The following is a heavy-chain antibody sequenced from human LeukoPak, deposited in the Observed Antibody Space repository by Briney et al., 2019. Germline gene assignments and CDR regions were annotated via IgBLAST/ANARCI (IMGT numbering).Heavy chain of an antibody. CDR2: ISGSGGST. V-gene: IGHV3-23*01. CDR3: AKDHVAAGSSY. J-gene: IGHJ4*02. Sequence: GGSLRLSXAASGFTFSSYAMSWVRQAPGKGLEWVSTISGSGGSTYYADSVKGRFTISRDNSKNTLYLQMNSLRAEDTALYYCAKDHVAAGSSYWGQGTLVTVSS. D-gene: IGHD6-13*01. CDR1: GFTFSSYA.